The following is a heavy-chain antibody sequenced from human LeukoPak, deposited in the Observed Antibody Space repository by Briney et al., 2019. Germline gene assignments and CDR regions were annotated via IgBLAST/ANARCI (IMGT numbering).Heavy chain of an antibody. CDR2: INGEGSRT. J-gene: IGHJ3*02. D-gene: IGHD1-1*01. CDR3: PRGGLNALEAFDI. Sequence: GGSLRLSCAASGFSFSSYWMHWVRQAPGKGVVWVSRINGEGSRTMYADSVKGGFTISRDKAKNTLYLQLNNLSAEDTAVYYCPRGGLNALEAFDIWGQGTLVTVCS. V-gene: IGHV3-74*03. CDR1: GFSFSSYW.